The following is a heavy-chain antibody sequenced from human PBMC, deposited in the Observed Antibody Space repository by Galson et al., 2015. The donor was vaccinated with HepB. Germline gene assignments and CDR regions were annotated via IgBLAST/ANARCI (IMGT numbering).Heavy chain of an antibody. J-gene: IGHJ5*02. CDR3: AKLWFGAGNWFDP. CDR1: GGTFSSYA. Sequence: SVKVSCKASGGTFSSYAISWVRQAPGQGLEWMGGIIPIFGTANYAQKFQGRVTITADESTSTAYMELSSLRSEDTAVYYCAKLWFGAGNWFDPWGQGTLVTVSS. D-gene: IGHD3-10*01. CDR2: IIPIFGTA. V-gene: IGHV1-69*13.